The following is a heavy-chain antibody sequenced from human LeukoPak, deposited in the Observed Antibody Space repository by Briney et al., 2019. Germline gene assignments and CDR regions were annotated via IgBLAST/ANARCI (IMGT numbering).Heavy chain of an antibody. CDR2: IYYSGST. CDR1: GGSISSYY. Sequence: SETLSLTCTVSGGSISSYYWSWIRQPPGKGLEWIGYIYYSGSTNYNPSLKSRVTISVDTSKNQFSLKLSSVTAADTALYYCARDYFGSPSALDYWGQGTPVTVSS. J-gene: IGHJ4*02. D-gene: IGHD1-26*01. CDR3: ARDYFGSPSALDY. V-gene: IGHV4-59*01.